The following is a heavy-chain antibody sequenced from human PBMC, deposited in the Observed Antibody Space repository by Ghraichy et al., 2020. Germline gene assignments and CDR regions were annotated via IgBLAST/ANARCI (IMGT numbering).Heavy chain of an antibody. D-gene: IGHD6-19*01. Sequence: GGSLRLSCAASGFTFEDYAMHWVRQPPGKGLEWVSGISWSAENIVYADALKGRFTVSRDNAKNSLFLEINSLREEDTAFYYCAQDMGPPDSVAGHLGAWGQGTLVTVSS. V-gene: IGHV3-9*01. CDR2: ISWSAENI. CDR3: AQDMGPPDSVAGHLGA. CDR1: GFTFEDYA. J-gene: IGHJ5*02.